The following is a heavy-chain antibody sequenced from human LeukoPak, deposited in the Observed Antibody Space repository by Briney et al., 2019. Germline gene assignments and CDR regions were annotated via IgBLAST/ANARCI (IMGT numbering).Heavy chain of an antibody. Sequence: ASVKVSCKASGYTFTSYGISWVRQAPGQGLEWMGWISAYNGNTNYAQKLQGRVTMTPDTSTSTAYMELRSLRSDDTAVYYCAREYSGYDPLDYWGQGTLVTVSS. D-gene: IGHD5-12*01. CDR1: GYTFTSYG. CDR2: ISAYNGNT. V-gene: IGHV1-18*04. J-gene: IGHJ4*02. CDR3: AREYSGYDPLDY.